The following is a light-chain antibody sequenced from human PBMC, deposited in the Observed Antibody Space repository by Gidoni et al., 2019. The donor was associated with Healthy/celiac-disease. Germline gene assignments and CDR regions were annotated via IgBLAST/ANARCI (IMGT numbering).Light chain of an antibody. J-gene: IGKJ1*01. Sequence: DIQMTQSPSPLSASVGDRVTITCRASQSISSCLAWYQQKPGKPPKLLIYVASSLESGVPARFSGSGSGTEFTLTISSLQADDFATYYCQQYNSYSLTFGQGTKVEIK. CDR1: QSISSC. CDR2: VAS. V-gene: IGKV1-5*01. CDR3: QQYNSYSLT.